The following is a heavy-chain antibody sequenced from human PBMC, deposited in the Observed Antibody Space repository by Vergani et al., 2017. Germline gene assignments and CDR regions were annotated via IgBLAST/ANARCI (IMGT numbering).Heavy chain of an antibody. V-gene: IGHV1-46*03. CDR3: TSAAAYGSGNTYYYYGMDV. CDR1: GHTFSNYN. J-gene: IGHJ6*02. CDR2: INPSDGSA. D-gene: IGHD3-10*01. Sequence: QAQLVPSGAVVKKPGASVKVSCRAPGHTFSNYNMYWVRHAPGLGLAWMGIINPSDGSASYAQKFQVIVTLTRDTSKSTVYMNLRMLRSEDAAVYYCTSAAAYGSGNTYYYYGMDVWGQGTTVTVSS.